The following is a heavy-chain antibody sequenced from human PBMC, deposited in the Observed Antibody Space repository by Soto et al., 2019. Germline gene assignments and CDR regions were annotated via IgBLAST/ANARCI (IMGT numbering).Heavy chain of an antibody. CDR1: GGTFSNYA. D-gene: IGHD3-3*01. J-gene: IGHJ6*02. CDR2: IVPAFGTP. V-gene: IGHV1-69*01. CDR3: ARGATVFGVAADSYYEMEV. Sequence: QVQLVQSGAEVKKPGSSVKVSCRASGGTFSNYAISWVRQAPGQGLEWMGGIVPAFGTPNYAQNLQGRITITADDSTTPVYMDLSSLSSEGTAVYYCARGATVFGVAADSYYEMEVWGQGSTVTVSS.